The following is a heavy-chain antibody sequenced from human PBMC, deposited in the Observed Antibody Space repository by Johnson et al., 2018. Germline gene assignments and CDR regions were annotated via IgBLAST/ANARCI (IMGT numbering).Heavy chain of an antibody. D-gene: IGHD6-13*01. V-gene: IGHV3-NL1*01. CDR2: LYSGGHT. CDR3: AKDWEVAAVGTGGYFHH. J-gene: IGHJ1*01. CDR1: GFTFSSYW. Sequence: VQLVESGGGVVQPGRSLRLSCAASGFTFSSYWMTWVRRAPGQGLEWVSVLYSGGHTYYADCVKGRVPISRDNAKNKRYLQMNSLRAEDTAVDYCAKDWEVAAVGTGGYFHHWGQGTLVTVSS.